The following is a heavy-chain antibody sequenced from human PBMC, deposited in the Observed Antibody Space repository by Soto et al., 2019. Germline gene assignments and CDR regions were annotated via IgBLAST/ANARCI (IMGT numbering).Heavy chain of an antibody. V-gene: IGHV3-30*18. CDR1: GFTFSSYG. CDR2: ISYDGSNK. J-gene: IGHJ3*02. CDR3: ANRGAFDI. Sequence: QVQLVESGGGVVQPGRSLRLSCAASGFTFSSYGMHWVRQAPGKGPEWVAVISYDGSNKYYADSVKGRFTISRDNSKNTLYLQMNSLRAEDTAVYYCANRGAFDIWGQGTMVTVSS.